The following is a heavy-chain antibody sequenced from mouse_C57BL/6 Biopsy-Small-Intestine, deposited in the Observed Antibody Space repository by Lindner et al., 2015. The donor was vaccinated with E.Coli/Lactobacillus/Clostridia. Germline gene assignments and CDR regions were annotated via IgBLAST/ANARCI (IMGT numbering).Heavy chain of an antibody. CDR1: GYTFTDYY. V-gene: IGHV1-84*01. J-gene: IGHJ2*01. Sequence: VQLQESGPELVKPGASVKISCQASGYTFTDYYINWVKQRPGQGLEWIGWIYPGSDYTNYNEKFEGKATLTVDTSSNTAYMQLSSLTSEDSAVYFCVRRDFDYWGQGTTLTLSS. CDR3: VRRDFDY. CDR2: IYPGSDYT.